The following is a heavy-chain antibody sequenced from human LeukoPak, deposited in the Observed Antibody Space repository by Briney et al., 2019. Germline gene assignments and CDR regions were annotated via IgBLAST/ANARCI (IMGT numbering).Heavy chain of an antibody. CDR2: IYTSGST. CDR1: GGSISNYY. Sequence: SETLSLTCTVSGGSISNYYWSWIRQPAGKGLEWIGRIYTSGSTNYNPSLKSRVTMSLDTSKNQFSLKLSSVTAADTAVYYCARDLSVVEPATIFDYWGQGTLVTVSS. CDR3: ARDLSVVEPATIFDY. V-gene: IGHV4-4*07. D-gene: IGHD2-2*01. J-gene: IGHJ4*02.